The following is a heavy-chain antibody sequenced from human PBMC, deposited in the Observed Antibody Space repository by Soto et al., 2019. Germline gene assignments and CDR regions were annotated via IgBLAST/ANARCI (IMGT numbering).Heavy chain of an antibody. CDR1: GFTFSTFA. D-gene: IGHD3-9*01. CDR2: IGAHDDGYT. CDR3: AKGDWADY. J-gene: IGHJ4*02. V-gene: IGHV3-23*01. Sequence: EVQLLESGGGLVQPGGSLRLSCAASGFTFSTFAMTWVRQGPGKGLEWVSYIGAHDDGYTHYADSVKGRFTVSRDNSKNTLYLQMNSLRADDTAIYYCAKGDWADYWGPGALVTVSS.